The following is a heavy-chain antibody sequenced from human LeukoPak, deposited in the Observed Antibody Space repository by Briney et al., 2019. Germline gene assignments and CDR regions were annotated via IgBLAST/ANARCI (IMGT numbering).Heavy chain of an antibody. Sequence: SGTLSLTCAVHGGSLSGSRWSWIRQPPGKGLEWIGEIDQYGSTNYNPSLKSRVTMSVDMSKNQFSLKLSSVTAADTAVYYCARGRVWIDVWGQGTTVTVSS. CDR2: IDQYGST. CDR1: GGSLSGSR. D-gene: IGHD1-1*01. J-gene: IGHJ6*02. CDR3: ARGRVWIDV. V-gene: IGHV4-34*01.